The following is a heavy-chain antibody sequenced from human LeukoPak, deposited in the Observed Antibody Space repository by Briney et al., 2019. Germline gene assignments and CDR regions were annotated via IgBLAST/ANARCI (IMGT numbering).Heavy chain of an antibody. CDR3: ARDGPRIAALGEDFDY. CDR1: GYTFTSYY. J-gene: IGHJ4*02. Sequence: GASVKVSCKASGYTFTSYYMHWVRQAPAQGLEWMGIINPSGGSTSYAQQFHGRVTMTRDTSTSTVYMELSSLRSEDTAVYYCARDGPRIAALGEDFDYWGQGTLVTVSS. CDR2: INPSGGST. D-gene: IGHD6-6*01. V-gene: IGHV1-46*01.